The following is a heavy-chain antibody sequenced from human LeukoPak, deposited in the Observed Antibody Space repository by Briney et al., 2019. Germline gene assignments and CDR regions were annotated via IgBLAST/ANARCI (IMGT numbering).Heavy chain of an antibody. V-gene: IGHV6-1*01. CDR2: TYYRSKWYD. CDR3: ARGHGGYIDS. CDR1: GDSVSSNSAA. J-gene: IGHJ4*02. Sequence: SQTLSLTCALSGDSVSSNSAAWDWIRQSPSRGLEWLGSTYYRSKWYDAYAESVRSRITMKPDTSRNQFSLQLDSLTPEDTAVYFCARGHGGYIDSWGQGTLVTVSS. D-gene: IGHD5-12*01.